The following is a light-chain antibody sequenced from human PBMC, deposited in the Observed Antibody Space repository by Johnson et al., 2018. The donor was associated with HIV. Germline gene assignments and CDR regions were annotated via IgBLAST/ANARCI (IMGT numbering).Light chain of an antibody. CDR3: GTWYSSLRASYL. Sequence: HSVLTQPPSVSAAPGQKVTISCSGSSSNIGNNYVSWYQQLPGTAPKLLIYDNNKRPSGIPDRFSGSKSGTSATLDITGLPSGGWADYYCGTWYSSLRASYLFVSGTKVTVL. V-gene: IGLV1-51*01. CDR1: SSNIGNNY. CDR2: DNN. J-gene: IGLJ1*01.